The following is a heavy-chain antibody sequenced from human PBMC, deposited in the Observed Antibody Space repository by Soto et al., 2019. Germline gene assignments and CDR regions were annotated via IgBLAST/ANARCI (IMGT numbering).Heavy chain of an antibody. J-gene: IGHJ6*02. CDR3: ATTTMVRGVGYYYGMDV. Sequence: ASVKVSCKASGYTFTSYGISWVRQAPGQGLEWMGWINPNSGGTNYAQKFQGWVTMTRDTSISTAYMELSRLRSDDTAVYYCATTTMVRGVGYYYGMDVWGQGTTVTVSS. CDR2: INPNSGGT. V-gene: IGHV1-2*04. CDR1: GYTFTSYG. D-gene: IGHD3-10*01.